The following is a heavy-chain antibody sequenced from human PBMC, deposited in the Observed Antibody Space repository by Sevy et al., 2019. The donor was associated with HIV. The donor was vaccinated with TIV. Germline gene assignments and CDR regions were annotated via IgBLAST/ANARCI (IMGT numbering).Heavy chain of an antibody. V-gene: IGHV4-34*01. J-gene: IGHJ5*02. Sequence: SETLSLTCAVYGGSFSGYYWSWIRQPPGKGLEWIGEINHSGSTNYNPSLKRRVTISVDTSKNQFSLKLSSVTAADTAVYYCATRVDTAMVIPGVHNNWFDPWGQGTLVTVSS. D-gene: IGHD5-18*01. CDR3: ATRVDTAMVIPGVHNNWFDP. CDR1: GGSFSGYY. CDR2: INHSGST.